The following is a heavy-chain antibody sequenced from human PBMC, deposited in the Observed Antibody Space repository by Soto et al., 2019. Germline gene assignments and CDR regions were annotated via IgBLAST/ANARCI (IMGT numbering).Heavy chain of an antibody. CDR1: GYTVTGYY. Sequence: GASVKVSSKASGYTVTGYYIHWVRQPPGQWLELMGGINPNRGASNYAQKFQGRVTMTRDTSIRTAYMELSSLRSDDTAVYYCARYCSSSSCQLDSWGQGTLVTVCS. V-gene: IGHV1-2*02. J-gene: IGHJ4*02. CDR2: INPNRGAS. D-gene: IGHD2-2*01. CDR3: ARYCSSSSCQLDS.